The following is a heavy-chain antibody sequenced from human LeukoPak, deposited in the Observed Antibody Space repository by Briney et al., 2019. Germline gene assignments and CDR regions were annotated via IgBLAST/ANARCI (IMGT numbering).Heavy chain of an antibody. CDR2: IVVGSGNT. J-gene: IGHJ3*02. Sequence: SVKVSCKASGFTFTSSAVQWVRQARGQRLEWIGWIVVGSGNTNYAQKFQERVTITRDMSTSTAYMELSSLRSEDTAVYYCAAPSLVGATTGAFDIWGQGTMVTVSS. V-gene: IGHV1-58*01. D-gene: IGHD1-26*01. CDR1: GFTFTSSA. CDR3: AAPSLVGATTGAFDI.